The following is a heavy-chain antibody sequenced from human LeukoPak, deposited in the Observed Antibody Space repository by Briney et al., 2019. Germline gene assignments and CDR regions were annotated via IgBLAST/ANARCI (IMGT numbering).Heavy chain of an antibody. J-gene: IGHJ4*02. CDR3: ATDAYSGSYGYYFDY. CDR2: FDPEDGET. V-gene: IGHV1-24*01. CDR1: GYTLTELS. D-gene: IGHD1-26*01. Sequence: ASVKASCKVSGYTLTELSMHWVRQAPGKGLEWMGGFDPEDGETIYAQKFQGRVTMTEDTSTDTAYMELSSLRSEDTAVYYCATDAYSGSYGYYFDYWGQGTLVTVSS.